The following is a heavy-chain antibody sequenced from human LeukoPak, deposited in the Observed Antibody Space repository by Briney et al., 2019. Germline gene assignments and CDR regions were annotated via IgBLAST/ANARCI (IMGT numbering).Heavy chain of an antibody. Sequence: SETLSLTCTVSGGSISSYYWSWVRQPPGKGLEWVGYIYYSGSTNYNPSLKSRVTISVDTSKNQFSLKLSSVTAADTAVYYCARSEIVGYGSGSTSNWFDPWGQGTLVTVSS. CDR1: GGSISSYY. CDR2: IYYSGST. J-gene: IGHJ5*02. V-gene: IGHV4-59*01. D-gene: IGHD3-10*01. CDR3: ARSEIVGYGSGSTSNWFDP.